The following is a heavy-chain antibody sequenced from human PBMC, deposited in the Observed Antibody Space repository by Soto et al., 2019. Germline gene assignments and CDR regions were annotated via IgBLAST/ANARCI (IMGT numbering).Heavy chain of an antibody. CDR1: GFTFSSYS. CDR2: ISSSSSYI. Sequence: EVQLVESGGGLVKPGGSLRLSCAASGFTFSSYSMNWVRQAPGKGLEWVSSISSSSSYIYYADSVKGRFTISRDNAKNSLYLQMNSLRAEDTAVYYCARDLQDIVVVPAAIPWGQGTLVTVSS. J-gene: IGHJ5*02. D-gene: IGHD2-2*01. CDR3: ARDLQDIVVVPAAIP. V-gene: IGHV3-21*01.